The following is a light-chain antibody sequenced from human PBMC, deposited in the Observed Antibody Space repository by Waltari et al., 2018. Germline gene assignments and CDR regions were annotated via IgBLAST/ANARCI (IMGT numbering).Light chain of an antibody. CDR1: QSISHW. Sequence: DIQMTQSPSTLSASVGDRVTITCRASQSISHWLAWYQQKPGKAPKLLISKASSLEKEVPSRFSGSGSGTEFTLTITNLQLDDFATFYCQRYDDYPPTFGGGTKVEIK. V-gene: IGKV1-5*03. CDR2: KAS. CDR3: QRYDDYPPT. J-gene: IGKJ4*01.